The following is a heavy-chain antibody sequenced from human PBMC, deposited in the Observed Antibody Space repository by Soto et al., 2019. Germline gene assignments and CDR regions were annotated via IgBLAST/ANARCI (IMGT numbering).Heavy chain of an antibody. CDR1: GGSISSSNW. CDR3: ARQSIAVAGTTPDY. Sequence: QVQLQESGPGLVKPSGTLSLTCAVSGGSISSSNWWSWVRQPPGKGLEWIGEIYHSGSTNYNPSRNARATISVGKYQNPFSLKLSSVTAADTAVYYCARQSIAVAGTTPDYWGQGTLVTVSS. J-gene: IGHJ4*02. V-gene: IGHV4-4*02. CDR2: IYHSGST. D-gene: IGHD6-19*01.